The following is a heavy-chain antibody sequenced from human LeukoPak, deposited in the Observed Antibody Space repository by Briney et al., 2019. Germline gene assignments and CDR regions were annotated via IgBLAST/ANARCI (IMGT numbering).Heavy chain of an antibody. CDR1: GFTFSSYW. Sequence: GGSLRLSCAASGFTFSSYWMSWVRQAPGKGLEWVANIKQDGSEKYYVDSVKGRFTISRGNAKNSLYLQMNSLRAEDTAVYYCARMGGGNYMDVWGKGTTVTVSS. CDR3: ARMGGGNYMDV. V-gene: IGHV3-7*01. CDR2: IKQDGSEK. D-gene: IGHD3-16*01. J-gene: IGHJ6*03.